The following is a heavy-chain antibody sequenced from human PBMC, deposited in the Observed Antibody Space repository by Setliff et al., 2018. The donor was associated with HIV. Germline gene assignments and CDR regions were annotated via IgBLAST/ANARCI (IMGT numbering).Heavy chain of an antibody. D-gene: IGHD3-10*01. V-gene: IGHV3-72*01. J-gene: IGHJ4*02. CDR1: GFTLSDYY. CDR3: TREIRDGYPRSSN. Sequence: PGGSLRLSCAVSGFTLSDYYMDWVRQAPGKGLEWVGRTRNKANGYITEYGASVQGRFTISRDNSKDSLSLQMNNLRTEDTGFYFCTREIRDGYPRSSNWGQGTLVTVSS. CDR2: TRNKANGYIT.